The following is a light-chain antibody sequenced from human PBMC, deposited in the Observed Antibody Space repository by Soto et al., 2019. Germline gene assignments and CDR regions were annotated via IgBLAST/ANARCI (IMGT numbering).Light chain of an antibody. J-gene: IGKJ1*01. CDR3: QHYGSSPRWT. Sequence: EIVLTQSPATLSLSPGERATLSCRASQSVSSSYLAWYQQKSGQAPRLLIYGASSRATGIPDRFSGSGSGTDFTLTISRLEPEDFAVYYCQHYGSSPRWTFGQGTKVDIK. CDR1: QSVSSSY. CDR2: GAS. V-gene: IGKV3-20*01.